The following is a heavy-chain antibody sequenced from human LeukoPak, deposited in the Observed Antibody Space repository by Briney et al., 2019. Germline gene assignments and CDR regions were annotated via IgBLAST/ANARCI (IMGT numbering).Heavy chain of an antibody. Sequence: SETLSLTCAVYGGSFSGYYWSWIRQPPGKGLEWIGEINHSGSTNYNPSLKSRVTISVDTSKNQFSLKLSSVTAADTAVYHCARVTTVTHPIDYWGQGTLVTVSS. D-gene: IGHD4-17*01. V-gene: IGHV4-34*01. J-gene: IGHJ4*02. CDR3: ARVTTVTHPIDY. CDR2: INHSGST. CDR1: GGSFSGYY.